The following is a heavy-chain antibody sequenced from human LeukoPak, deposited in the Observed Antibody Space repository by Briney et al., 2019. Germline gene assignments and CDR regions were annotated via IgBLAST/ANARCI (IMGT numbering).Heavy chain of an antibody. CDR1: GGTFSSYA. V-gene: IGHV3-23*01. J-gene: IGHJ4*02. D-gene: IGHD6-19*01. CDR3: AKDLPAVAGSDY. CDR2: ISGSGGST. Sequence: SCKASGGTFSSYAMSWVRQAPGKGLEWVSAISGSGGSTYYADSVKGRFTISRDNSKNTLYLQMNSLRAEDTAVYYCAKDLPAVAGSDYWGQGTLVTVSS.